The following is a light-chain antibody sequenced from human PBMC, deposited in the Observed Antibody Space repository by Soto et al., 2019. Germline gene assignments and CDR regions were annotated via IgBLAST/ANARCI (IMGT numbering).Light chain of an antibody. J-gene: IGKJ1*01. CDR3: QQYYSYPRT. V-gene: IGKV1-8*01. CDR2: AAS. CDR1: QGISSY. Sequence: AIQMTKSTSSPSASQCEIVTFTSPASQGISSYLAWYQQKPGKAPKLLIYAASTLRSRVPSRFSGSGSGTDFTLTISCPQSEDFATYYCQQYYSYPRTFGQGTKVDIK.